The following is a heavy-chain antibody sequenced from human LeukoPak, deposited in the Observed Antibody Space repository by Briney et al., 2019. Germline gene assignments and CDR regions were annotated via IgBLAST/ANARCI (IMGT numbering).Heavy chain of an antibody. Sequence: ASVKVSCRASGYTITSHYIHWVRQAPGQGLEWMGMIYPRDGSTSYAQKFQGRVTVTRDTSTSTVHMELSGLRSEDTAVYYCARDQEGFDYWGPGTLVTVSS. CDR2: IYPRDGST. CDR3: ARDQEGFDY. V-gene: IGHV1-46*01. J-gene: IGHJ4*02. CDR1: GYTITSHY.